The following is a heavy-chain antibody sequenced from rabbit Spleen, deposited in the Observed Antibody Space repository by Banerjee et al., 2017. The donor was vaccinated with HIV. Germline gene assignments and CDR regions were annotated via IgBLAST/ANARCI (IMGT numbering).Heavy chain of an antibody. CDR3: AGGDWTSAWADL. D-gene: IGHD4-1*01. CDR2: IAAGSSDNT. Sequence: QSLEESGGDLVKPGASLTLTCTASGFSFSGSYYMCWVRQAPGKGLELIACIAAGSSDNTYYASWAKGRFTISKTSSTTVTLQLTSLTAADTATYFCAGGDWTSAWADLWGQGTLVTVS. CDR1: GFSFSGSYY. J-gene: IGHJ4*01. V-gene: IGHV1S40*01.